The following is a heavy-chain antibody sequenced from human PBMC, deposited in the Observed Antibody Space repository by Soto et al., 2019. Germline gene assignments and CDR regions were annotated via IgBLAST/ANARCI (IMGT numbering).Heavy chain of an antibody. J-gene: IGHJ6*02. D-gene: IGHD6-19*01. CDR1: GGSFSGYY. CDR3: AREDEYSSGWYVSHYYYGMDV. CDR2: INHSGST. Sequence: QVQLQQWGAGLLKPSETLSPTCAVYGGSFSGYYWSWIRQPPGKGLEWTGEINHSGSTNYNPSLKSRVTISVGTSKNQFSLKLSSVTAADTAVYYCAREDEYSSGWYVSHYYYGMDVLGQGTTVTVSS. V-gene: IGHV4-34*01.